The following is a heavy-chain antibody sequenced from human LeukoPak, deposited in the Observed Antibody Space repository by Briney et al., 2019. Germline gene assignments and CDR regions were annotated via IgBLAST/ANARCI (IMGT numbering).Heavy chain of an antibody. CDR3: ARDPLPHNLYYYGSGGDNWFDP. J-gene: IGHJ5*02. D-gene: IGHD3-10*01. V-gene: IGHV3-21*01. Sequence: GGSLRLSCAASGFTFSSYSMNWVRQAPGKGLEWVSSISSSSSYIYYADSVKGRFTISRDNAKNSLYLQMNSLRAEDTAVYYCARDPLPHNLYYYGSGGDNWFDPWGQGTLVTVSS. CDR2: ISSSSSYI. CDR1: GFTFSSYS.